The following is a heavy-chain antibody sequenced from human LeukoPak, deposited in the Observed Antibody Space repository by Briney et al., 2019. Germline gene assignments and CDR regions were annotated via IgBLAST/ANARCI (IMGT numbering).Heavy chain of an antibody. D-gene: IGHD3-10*01. CDR1: GFTFSSYG. CDR2: ISFDASNK. J-gene: IGHJ4*02. CDR3: AKDVDPFGSGSYVEGFDY. V-gene: IGHV3-30*18. Sequence: GGSLRLSCAASGFTFSSYGMHWVRQAPGKGLEWVAVISFDASNKYYADSVKGRFTISRDKSKNTLYLQMNSLRAEDTAVYYCAKDVDPFGSGSYVEGFDYWGQGTLVTVSS.